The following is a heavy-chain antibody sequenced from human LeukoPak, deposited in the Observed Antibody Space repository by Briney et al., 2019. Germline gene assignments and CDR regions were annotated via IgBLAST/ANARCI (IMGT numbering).Heavy chain of an antibody. CDR1: GYTFTSYG. CDR2: ISAYNGNT. D-gene: IGHD2-2*01. J-gene: IGHJ4*02. V-gene: IGHV1-18*03. CDR3: ARGQGVVVPAAGCYFDY. Sequence: ASVKVSCKASGYTFTSYGISWVRQAPGQGLEWMGWISAYNGNTNYAQKLQGRVTMTTDTSTSTAYMELRSLRSDDMAVYYCARGQGVVVPAAGCYFDYWGQGTLVTVSS.